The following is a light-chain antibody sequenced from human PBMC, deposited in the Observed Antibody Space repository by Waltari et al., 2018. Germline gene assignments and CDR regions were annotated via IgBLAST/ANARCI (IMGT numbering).Light chain of an antibody. V-gene: IGLV2-14*01. CDR2: EVS. CDR1: SADVGGYNY. CDR3: SSKTSASGV. J-gene: IGLJ1*01. Sequence: QSALTQPASVSGSPGQSITISCTGTSADVGGYNYVSWYQQYPGKAPQLMIYEVSFRPSGSSNRFPGSKSGNTATLTISGLQAEDEADYYCSSKTSASGVFGTGTTVTVL.